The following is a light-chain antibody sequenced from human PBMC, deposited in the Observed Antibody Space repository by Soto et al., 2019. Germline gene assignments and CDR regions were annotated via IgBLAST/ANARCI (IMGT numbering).Light chain of an antibody. V-gene: IGKV3-15*01. Sequence: EIVMTQSPVTLSVSPGERATLSCRASQSVSSKLAWYQQKPGQAPRLLIYGASTRATGIPARFSGSGSGTELTLSISSLQSEDFAVYSCQQYNNWPQTFGQGTKLEIK. CDR2: GAS. CDR3: QQYNNWPQT. CDR1: QSVSSK. J-gene: IGKJ2*01.